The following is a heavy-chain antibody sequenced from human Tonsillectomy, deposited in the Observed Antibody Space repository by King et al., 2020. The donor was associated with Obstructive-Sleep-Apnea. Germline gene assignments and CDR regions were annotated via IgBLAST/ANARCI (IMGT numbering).Heavy chain of an antibody. Sequence: VQLVESGGGLVHPGGSLRLSCAASGFTFSSYAMSWVRQAPGKGLEWVSAISGSGGSTYYADSVKGRFTISRDNSKNTLYLQMNSLRAEDTAVYYCAKDLLITMVRGVTPGYFDLWGRGTLVTVSS. D-gene: IGHD3-10*01. J-gene: IGHJ2*01. CDR1: GFTFSSYA. CDR3: AKDLLITMVRGVTPGYFDL. CDR2: ISGSGGST. V-gene: IGHV3-23*04.